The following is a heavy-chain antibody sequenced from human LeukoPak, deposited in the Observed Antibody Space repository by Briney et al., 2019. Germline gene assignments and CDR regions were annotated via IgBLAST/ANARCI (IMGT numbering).Heavy chain of an antibody. Sequence: GGSLRLSCAASGFTFSSYSMNWVRQTPGKGLEWVSYISSSSSTIYYADSVKGRFTISRDNSKNTLYLQMNSLRAEDTAAYYCAKGPLLLWFGELRQNWFDPWGQGTLVTVSS. CDR1: GFTFSSYS. CDR2: ISSSSSTI. J-gene: IGHJ5*02. V-gene: IGHV3-48*01. D-gene: IGHD3-10*01. CDR3: AKGPLLLWFGELRQNWFDP.